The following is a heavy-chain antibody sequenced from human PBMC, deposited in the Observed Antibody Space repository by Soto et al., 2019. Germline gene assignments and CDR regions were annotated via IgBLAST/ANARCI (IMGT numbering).Heavy chain of an antibody. CDR3: ARWLPGVITYYYYYGMDV. CDR2: IYYSGST. CDR1: GGSISSSS. D-gene: IGHD3-10*01. Sequence: SETLSLTCTVSGGSISSSSWNWIRQAPGKRLEWIGYIYYSGSTNYNPSLKSRVTISVDTSKNQFSLKLSSVTAADTAVYYCARWLPGVITYYYYYGMDVWGQGTTVTVSS. V-gene: IGHV4-59*08. J-gene: IGHJ6*02.